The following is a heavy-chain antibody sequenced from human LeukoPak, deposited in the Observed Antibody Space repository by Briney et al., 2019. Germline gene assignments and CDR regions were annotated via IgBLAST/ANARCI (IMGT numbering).Heavy chain of an antibody. J-gene: IGHJ4*02. CDR2: ISAYNGNT. Sequence: ASVKVSCKASGYTFTSYGISWVRQAPGQGLEWMGWISAYNGNTNYAQKLQGRVTMTTDTSTSTAYMELRSLRSDDTAVYYCARGVRYCSGGNCYYFDYWGQGTLVTVSS. D-gene: IGHD2-15*01. CDR3: ARGVRYCSGGNCYYFDY. V-gene: IGHV1-18*01. CDR1: GYTFTSYG.